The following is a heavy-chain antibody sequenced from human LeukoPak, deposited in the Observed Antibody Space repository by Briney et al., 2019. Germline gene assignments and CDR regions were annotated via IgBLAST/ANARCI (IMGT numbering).Heavy chain of an antibody. Sequence: PSETLSLTCAVYGGSFSGYYWSWIRQPPGKGLEWIGEINHSGSTNYNPSLKSRVTISVDTSKNQFSLKLSSVTAADTAVYYCARIPVMRSTSRWGAFDIWGQGTMVTVSS. CDR1: GGSFSGYY. CDR3: ARIPVMRSTSRWGAFDI. J-gene: IGHJ3*02. CDR2: INHSGST. D-gene: IGHD2-2*01. V-gene: IGHV4-34*01.